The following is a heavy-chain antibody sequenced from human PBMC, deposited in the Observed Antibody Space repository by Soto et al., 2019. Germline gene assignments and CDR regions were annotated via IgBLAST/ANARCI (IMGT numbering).Heavy chain of an antibody. D-gene: IGHD3-9*01. CDR2: ISGSGGST. CDR1: GFTFSSYA. J-gene: IGHJ6*02. CDR3: AKGVLRYFDWLLTYYYYGMDV. Sequence: PGGSLRLSCAASGFTFSSYAMSWVRRAPGKGLEWVSAISGSGGSTYYADSVKGRFTISRDNSKNTLYLQMNSLRAEDTAVYYCAKGVLRYFDWLLTYYYYGMDVWGQGTTVTVSS. V-gene: IGHV3-23*01.